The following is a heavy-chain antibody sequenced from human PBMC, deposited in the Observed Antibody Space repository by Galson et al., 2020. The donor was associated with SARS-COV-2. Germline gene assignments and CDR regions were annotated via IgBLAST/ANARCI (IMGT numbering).Heavy chain of an antibody. CDR2: ISGSSSFI. Sequence: TGGSLRLSCAASGFTFSSYTMNWVRQAPGKGLEWVSSISGSSSFIYYADSVTGRFTISRDNAGNLLYLQMNSLRAEDTAVYYCARDEYLISWGQGTLVTVSS. J-gene: IGHJ5*02. CDR1: GFTFSSYT. CDR3: ARDEYLIS. V-gene: IGHV3-21*01. D-gene: IGHD2-2*01.